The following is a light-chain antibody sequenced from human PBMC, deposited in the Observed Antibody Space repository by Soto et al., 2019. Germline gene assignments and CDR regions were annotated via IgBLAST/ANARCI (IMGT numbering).Light chain of an antibody. CDR3: CSYAGSYTRV. CDR1: SSDVGGYNY. J-gene: IGLJ3*02. V-gene: IGLV2-11*01. CDR2: DVS. Sequence: QSALTQPRSVSGSPGQSVTIPCTGTSSDVGGYNYVSWYQQHPGKAPKLMVYDVSKRPSGVPDRFSGSKSGNTASLTISGLQAEDEADYDCCSYAGSYTRVFGGGTQLTVL.